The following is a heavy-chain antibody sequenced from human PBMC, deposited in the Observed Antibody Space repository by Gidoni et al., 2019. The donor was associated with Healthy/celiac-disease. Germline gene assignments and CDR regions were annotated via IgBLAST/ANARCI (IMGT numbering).Heavy chain of an antibody. CDR2: INAGNGNT. CDR1: GYTFTSYA. CDR3: ARDARQVSGRSSWHAFDI. D-gene: IGHD6-13*01. Sequence: QVQLVQSGAEVKKPGASVKVSCKASGYTFTSYAMHWVRQAPGQRLEWMGWINAGNGNTKYSQKFQGRVTITRDTSASTAYMELSSLRSEDTAVYYCARDARQVSGRSSWHAFDIWGQGTMVTVSS. V-gene: IGHV1-3*01. J-gene: IGHJ3*02.